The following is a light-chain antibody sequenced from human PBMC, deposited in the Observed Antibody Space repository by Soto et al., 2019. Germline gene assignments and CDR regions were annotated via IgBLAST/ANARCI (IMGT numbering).Light chain of an antibody. Sequence: EIEMTQTPGTLSVSLGDRVTITCRASQTINRWLAWYQQKPRKAPKLLIYDGSTLQSGVPSRFSGSGSGTDFTLTISSLQPEDFATYYCQQSYSTPRTFGQGTKVDIK. V-gene: IGKV1-39*01. CDR3: QQSYSTPRT. CDR2: DGS. CDR1: QTINRW. J-gene: IGKJ1*01.